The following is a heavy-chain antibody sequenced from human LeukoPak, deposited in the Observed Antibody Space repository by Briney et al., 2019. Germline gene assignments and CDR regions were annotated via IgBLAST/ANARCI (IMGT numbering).Heavy chain of an antibody. V-gene: IGHV3-30-3*01. J-gene: IGHJ4*02. CDR1: GFSFSGAW. D-gene: IGHD2-21*02. CDR3: ASGGDHEGLGY. Sequence: GGSLRLSCAASGFSFSGAWMSWVRQAPGKGPEWVAVISYDGSNKYYADSVKGRFTISRDNSKNTLYLQMNSLRAEDTAVYYCASGGDHEGLGYWGQGTLVTVSS. CDR2: ISYDGSNK.